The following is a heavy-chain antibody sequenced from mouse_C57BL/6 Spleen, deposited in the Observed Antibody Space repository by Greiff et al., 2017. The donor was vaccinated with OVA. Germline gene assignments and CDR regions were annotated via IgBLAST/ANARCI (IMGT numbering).Heavy chain of an antibody. D-gene: IGHD2-3*01. CDR1: GYTFTDYY. CDR2: INPYNGGT. J-gene: IGHJ2*01. Sequence: VQLQQSGPVLVKPGASVKMSCKASGYTFTDYYMNWVKQSHGKSLEWIGVINPYNGGTSYNQKFKGKATLTVDTSSSTAYMELNSLTSEDSAVYYCARRGIYDGYFDYWGQGTTLTVSS. V-gene: IGHV1-19*01. CDR3: ARRGIYDGYFDY.